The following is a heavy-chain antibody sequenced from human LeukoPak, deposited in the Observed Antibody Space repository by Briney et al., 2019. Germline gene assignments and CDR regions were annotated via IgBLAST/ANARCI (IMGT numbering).Heavy chain of an antibody. Sequence: GGSLRLSCAASGFTFSSYAMSWVRQAPGKGLMWVSRIMSDGTGITYTDSVEGRFTISRDNAKNTLYLQMNSLRDEDTAVYYCVRGQTIDYWGQGTLVTVSS. D-gene: IGHD4-17*01. J-gene: IGHJ4*02. V-gene: IGHV3-74*01. CDR2: IMSDGTGI. CDR3: VRGQTIDY. CDR1: GFTFSSYA.